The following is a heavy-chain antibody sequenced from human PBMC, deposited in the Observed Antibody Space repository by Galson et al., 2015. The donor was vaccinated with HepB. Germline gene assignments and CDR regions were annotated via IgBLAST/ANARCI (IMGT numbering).Heavy chain of an antibody. CDR2: ISGSGGST. J-gene: IGHJ4*02. D-gene: IGHD2-21*01. Sequence: SLRLSCAASGFTFSSYAMSWVRQAPGKGLEWVSAISGSGGSTYYADSVKGRFTISRDNSKNTLYLQMNSLRAEDTAVYYCAKSPSVVVIAILFDYWGQGTLVTVSS. CDR1: GFTFSSYA. CDR3: AKSPSVVVIAILFDY. V-gene: IGHV3-23*01.